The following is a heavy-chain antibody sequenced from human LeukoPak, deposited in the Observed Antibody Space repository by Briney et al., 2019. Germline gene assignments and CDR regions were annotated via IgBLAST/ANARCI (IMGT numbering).Heavy chain of an antibody. CDR2: IIPIFGTA. V-gene: IGHV1-69*13. CDR3: ARADVAAAWDYYYGMDV. CDR1: GGTFSSYA. D-gene: IGHD6-13*01. Sequence: EASVKVSCKASGGTFSSYAISWVRQAPGQGLEWKGGIIPIFGTANYAQKFQGRVTITADESTSTAYMELSSLRSEDTAVYYCARADVAAAWDYYYGMDVWGQGTTVTVSS. J-gene: IGHJ6*02.